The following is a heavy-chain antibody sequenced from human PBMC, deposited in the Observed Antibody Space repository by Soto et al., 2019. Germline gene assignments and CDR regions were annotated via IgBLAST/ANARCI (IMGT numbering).Heavy chain of an antibody. D-gene: IGHD1-26*01. CDR3: ARAWEHLYFDY. CDR1: GFTFSSSG. CDR2: ITGGGGST. V-gene: IGHV3-23*01. Sequence: GSLRLSCAASGFTFSSSGMGWVRQAPGKGLEWVSAITGGGGSTYYADSVKGRFTISRDNSKNTLYLQMNSLRAEDTAVYYCARAWEHLYFDYWGQGTLVTVSS. J-gene: IGHJ4*02.